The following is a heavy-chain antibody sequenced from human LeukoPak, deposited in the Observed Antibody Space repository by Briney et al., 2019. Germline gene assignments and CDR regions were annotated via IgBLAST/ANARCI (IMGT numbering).Heavy chain of an antibody. CDR3: ARPYYYDSRIDP. V-gene: IGHV4-30-4*01. J-gene: IGHJ5*02. D-gene: IGHD3-22*01. Sequence: SETLSHTCTVSGGSIISGDYYWSWIRQPPGKGLEWIAYMYYSGSTYYNPSLKSRVTMSADTSKNQLSLKLSSVTAADTAVYYCARPYYYDSRIDPWGQGILVTVSS. CDR1: GGSIISGDYY. CDR2: MYYSGST.